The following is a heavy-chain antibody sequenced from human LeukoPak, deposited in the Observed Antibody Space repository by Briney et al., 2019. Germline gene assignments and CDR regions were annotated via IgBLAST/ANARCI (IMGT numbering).Heavy chain of an antibody. D-gene: IGHD6-19*01. Sequence: GGSLRLSCAASGFTFSSYWMHWVREVPGKGLVWISRISFDGKTTDYADSVKGRFTISRDNAENSLYLQMNSLRAEDTAVYYCARARSSGWYRDYWGQGTLVTVSS. CDR2: ISFDGKTT. CDR3: ARARSSGWYRDY. J-gene: IGHJ4*02. V-gene: IGHV3-74*01. CDR1: GFTFSSYW.